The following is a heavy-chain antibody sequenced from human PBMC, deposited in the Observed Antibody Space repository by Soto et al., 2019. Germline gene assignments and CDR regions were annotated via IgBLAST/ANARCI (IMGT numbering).Heavy chain of an antibody. V-gene: IGHV4-30-4*01. D-gene: IGHD5-12*01. J-gene: IGHJ4*02. Sequence: SETLSLTCTVSGASISSGDYFWSWIRQSPGKGLEWIGYIYDSGSSYYNPSLKSRVTMSVDTSKNQFSLRLRSVTAADTAVYYCAREKGYISGPKNFDYWGQGTLVTVSS. CDR1: GASISSGDYF. CDR2: IYDSGSS. CDR3: AREKGYISGPKNFDY.